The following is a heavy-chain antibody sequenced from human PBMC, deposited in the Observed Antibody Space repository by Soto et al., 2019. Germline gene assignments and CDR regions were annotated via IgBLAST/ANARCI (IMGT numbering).Heavy chain of an antibody. D-gene: IGHD2-2*01. V-gene: IGHV3-11*06. CDR1: GFTFSDYY. CDR2: ISSSSSYT. J-gene: IGHJ4*02. Sequence: GGSLGLSCAASGFTFSDYYMSWMRQAPGKGLEWVSYISSSSSYTNYADSVKGRFTISRDNAKNSLYLQMNSLRAEDTAVYYCAREDCSSTSCYSDFDYWGQGTLVTVSS. CDR3: AREDCSSTSCYSDFDY.